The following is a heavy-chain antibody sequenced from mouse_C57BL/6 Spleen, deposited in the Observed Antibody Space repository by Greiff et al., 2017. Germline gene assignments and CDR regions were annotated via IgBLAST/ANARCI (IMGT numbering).Heavy chain of an antibody. CDR2: IYPGSGST. CDR1: GYTFTSYW. Sequence: QVQLQQPGAELVKPGASVKMSCKASGYTFTSYWITWVKQRPGQGLEWIGDIYPGSGSTNYNEKFKSKATLTVDTSSSTAYMQLSSLTSEDSAVYYCARSHDGYYYAMDYWGQGTSVTVSS. CDR3: ARSHDGYYYAMDY. D-gene: IGHD2-3*01. V-gene: IGHV1-55*01. J-gene: IGHJ4*01.